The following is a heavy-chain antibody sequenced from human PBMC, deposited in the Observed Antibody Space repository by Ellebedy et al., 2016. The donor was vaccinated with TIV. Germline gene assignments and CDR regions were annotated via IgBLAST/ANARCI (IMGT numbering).Heavy chain of an antibody. J-gene: IGHJ4*02. Sequence: GESLKISCAASGFTFSSYGMHWVRQAPGKGLEWVAVIWYDGSNKYYADSVKGRFTISRDNSKNTLYLQMNSLRAEDTAVYYCAREAVGATHIDYWGQGTLVTVSS. CDR3: AREAVGATHIDY. D-gene: IGHD1-26*01. CDR2: IWYDGSNK. V-gene: IGHV3-33*08. CDR1: GFTFSSYG.